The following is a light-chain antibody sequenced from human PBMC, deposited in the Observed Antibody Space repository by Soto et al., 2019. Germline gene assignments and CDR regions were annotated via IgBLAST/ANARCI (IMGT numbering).Light chain of an antibody. V-gene: IGKV2-30*02. CDR2: KVS. CDR3: MQGTHWPPYT. CDR1: QSLVHSDGNTY. J-gene: IGKJ2*01. Sequence: DVVMTQSPLSLPVTLGQPASISCRSSQSLVHSDGNTYLNWFQQRPGQSPRRPIYKVSNRDSGGPSRXXGSWAGTNVSLKISRVEAEDVGVYYCMQGTHWPPYTFGQGTKLEIK.